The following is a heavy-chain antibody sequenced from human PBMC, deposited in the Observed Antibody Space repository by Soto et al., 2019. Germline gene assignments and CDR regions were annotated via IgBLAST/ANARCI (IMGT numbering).Heavy chain of an antibody. Sequence: QLQLQESGPGLVKPSETLSLTCTVSGDSISSSGYYWGWIRQPPGKGLEWIGSIHSSGSTYYNPSFRSRCTVSMNTSKNQFSLTLSSVTAADTAVYYCASRTVTSWGVASWGQGTLVTVSS. CDR3: ASRTVTSWGVAS. D-gene: IGHD4-17*01. J-gene: IGHJ5*02. CDR2: IHSSGST. CDR1: GDSISSSGYY. V-gene: IGHV4-39*01.